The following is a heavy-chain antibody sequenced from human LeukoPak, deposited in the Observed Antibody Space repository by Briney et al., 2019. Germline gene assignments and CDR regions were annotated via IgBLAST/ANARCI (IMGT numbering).Heavy chain of an antibody. CDR3: ARDYCSGGSCYGGHDY. CDR2: ISWNGGRT. D-gene: IGHD2-15*01. CDR1: GFRFSNYG. V-gene: IGHV3-20*04. Sequence: GGSLRLSCVASGFRFSNYGMNWVRQAPGKGLEWVSGISWNGGRTGYADSVMGRFTISRDSAKNSLYLQMNSLRAEDTAFYYCARDYCSGGSCYGGHDYWGQGTLVTVSS. J-gene: IGHJ4*02.